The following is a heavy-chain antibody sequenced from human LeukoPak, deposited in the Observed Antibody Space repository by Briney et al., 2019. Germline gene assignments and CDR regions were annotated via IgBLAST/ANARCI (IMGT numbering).Heavy chain of an antibody. V-gene: IGHV1-46*04. Sequence: ASVKVSCKASGYPFTSYYMHWVRTAPGQGLYWVGMINPSGGRTAYAQKLQGRVTITRDMSTTTVYMELSSLRSEDTAVYYCARENYYDSTGYKSDYWGQGTLVTVSS. J-gene: IGHJ4*02. CDR1: GYPFTSYY. CDR2: INPSGGRT. D-gene: IGHD3-22*01. CDR3: ARENYYDSTGYKSDY.